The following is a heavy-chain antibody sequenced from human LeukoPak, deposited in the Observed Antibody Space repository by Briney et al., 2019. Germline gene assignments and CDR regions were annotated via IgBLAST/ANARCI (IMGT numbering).Heavy chain of an antibody. D-gene: IGHD6-19*01. Sequence: GSLRLSCAASGFTFGSYWMTWVRQAPGKGLEWVANIKQDGSERNYVDSVKGRFTISRDNAKNSLYLQMNTLRDEDTAVYYCATGAGCGYWGQGTLVTVSS. V-gene: IGHV3-7*03. CDR1: GFTFGSYW. CDR3: ATGAGCGY. J-gene: IGHJ4*02. CDR2: IKQDGSER.